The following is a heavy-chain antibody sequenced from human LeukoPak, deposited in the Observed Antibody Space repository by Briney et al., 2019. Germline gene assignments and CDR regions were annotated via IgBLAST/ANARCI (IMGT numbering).Heavy chain of an antibody. D-gene: IGHD3-10*01. Sequence: PSETLSLTCTVSGYSISSGYYWGWIRQPPGKGLEWIGSIYHSGSTYYNPSLKSRVTISVDTSKNQFSLKLSSVTAADTAVYYCARYRGWTGESHFDDWGQGTLVTVSS. CDR2: IYHSGST. CDR1: GYSISSGYY. V-gene: IGHV4-38-2*02. J-gene: IGHJ4*02. CDR3: ARYRGWTGESHFDD.